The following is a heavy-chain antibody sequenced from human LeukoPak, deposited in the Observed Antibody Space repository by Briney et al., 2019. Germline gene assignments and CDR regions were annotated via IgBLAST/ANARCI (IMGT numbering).Heavy chain of an antibody. CDR1: GFTFSSYA. CDR2: ISGSGGST. Sequence: SGGSLRLSCAASGFTFSSYAMSWVRQAPGKGLEWVSAISGSGGSTYYADSVKGRFTISRDNSKNTLYLQMNSLRAEDTAVYYCAKMRRYYYDSSGTLFDYWGQGTLVTVSS. V-gene: IGHV3-23*01. J-gene: IGHJ4*02. CDR3: AKMRRYYYDSSGTLFDY. D-gene: IGHD3-22*01.